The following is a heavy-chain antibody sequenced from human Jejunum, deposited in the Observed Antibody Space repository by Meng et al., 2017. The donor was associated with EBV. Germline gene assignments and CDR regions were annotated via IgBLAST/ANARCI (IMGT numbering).Heavy chain of an antibody. CDR1: GFTFSSSA. CDR3: AKLLKY. V-gene: IGHV3-23*01. CDR2: ISGSAGST. J-gene: IGHJ4*02. Sequence: EGQLWESGGGLVQPGGSLRLPGAASGFTFSSSAMSWVRQAPGKGLEWVSVISGSAGSTYYADSVKGRFTISRDTSNNTLYLQMNSLRAEDTAIYYCAKLLKYWGQGTLVTVSS.